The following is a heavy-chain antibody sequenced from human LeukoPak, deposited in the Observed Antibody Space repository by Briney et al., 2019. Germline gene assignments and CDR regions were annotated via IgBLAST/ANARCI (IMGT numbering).Heavy chain of an antibody. CDR3: ARTPGYSSSWYPSHFDY. Sequence: PSETLSLTCTVSGGSISSYYWSWIRQPPGKGLEWIGYIYYSGSTNYNPSLKSRVTISVDTSKNQFSLKLSSVTAADTAVYYCARTPGYSSSWYPSHFDYWGQGTLVTVSS. CDR2: IYYSGST. D-gene: IGHD6-13*01. CDR1: GGSISSYY. J-gene: IGHJ4*02. V-gene: IGHV4-59*12.